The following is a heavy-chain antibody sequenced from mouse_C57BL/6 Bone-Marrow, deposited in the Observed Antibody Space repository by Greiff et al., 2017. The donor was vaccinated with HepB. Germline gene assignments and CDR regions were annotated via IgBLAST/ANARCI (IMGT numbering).Heavy chain of an antibody. D-gene: IGHD2-4*01. V-gene: IGHV1-50*01. J-gene: IGHJ4*01. Sequence: QVQLKQPGAELVKPGASVKLSCKASGYTFTSYWMQWVKQRPGQGLEWIGEIDPSDSYTNYNQKFKGKATLTVDTSSSTAYMQLSSLTSEDSAVYYWARERFYYDYLYAMDYWGQGTSVTVSS. CDR3: ARERFYYDYLYAMDY. CDR1: GYTFTSYW. CDR2: IDPSDSYT.